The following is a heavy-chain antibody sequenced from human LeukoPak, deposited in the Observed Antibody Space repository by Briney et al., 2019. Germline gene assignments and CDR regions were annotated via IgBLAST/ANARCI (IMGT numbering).Heavy chain of an antibody. CDR1: GFAFERHA. Sequence: GGSLRLSCAASGFAFERHAMNWVRQAPGKGPEWISHISGGRDIVAYADSVKGRFTISRDNAEYSLYLQMNSLRVEDTAVYYCTRYGSGPNYRDPFDFWGQGTLVTVSP. V-gene: IGHV3-48*01. CDR2: ISGGRDIV. D-gene: IGHD3-10*01. CDR3: TRYGSGPNYRDPFDF. J-gene: IGHJ4*02.